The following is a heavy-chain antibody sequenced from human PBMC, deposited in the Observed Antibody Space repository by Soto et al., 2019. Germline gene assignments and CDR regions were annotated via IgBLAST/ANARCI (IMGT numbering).Heavy chain of an antibody. J-gene: IGHJ6*02. CDR3: VRIEAQGYYYGMDV. Sequence: PGGSLRLSCAASGFSFSDYYMTWIRQAPGKGLEWVSYITTDSYRKYADSVEGRFTISRDNAKNSLYLQMNSLRVEDTAVYYCVRIEAQGYYYGMDVWGQGTTVTVSS. CDR2: ITTDSYR. CDR1: GFSFSDYY. V-gene: IGHV3-11*06.